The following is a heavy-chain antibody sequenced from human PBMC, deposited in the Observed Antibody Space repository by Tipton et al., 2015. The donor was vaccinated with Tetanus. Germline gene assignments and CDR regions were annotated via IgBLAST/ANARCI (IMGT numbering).Heavy chain of an antibody. V-gene: IGHV3-33*01. D-gene: IGHD2-15*01. J-gene: IGHJ4*02. Sequence: AASGFIFSSYGIHWVRQAPGKGLEWVAVSWYDGTDKYYADSVKGRFTISRDNSKNTLYLQMNSLRAEDTAVYYCAREADCSGGSCFSGDFDNWGQGTQFTVSS. CDR2: SWYDGTDK. CDR3: AREADCSGGSCFSGDFDN. CDR1: GFIFSSYG.